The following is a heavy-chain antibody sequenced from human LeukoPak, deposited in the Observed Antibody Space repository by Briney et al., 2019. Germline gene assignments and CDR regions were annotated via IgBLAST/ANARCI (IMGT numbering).Heavy chain of an antibody. D-gene: IGHD3-3*01. CDR2: IYYSGST. J-gene: IGHJ4*02. V-gene: IGHV4-39*01. CDR1: GGSISSSSYY. Sequence: SETLSLTCTVSGGSISSSSYYWGWIRQPPGKGLEWIGSIYYSGSTYYNPSLKSRVTISVDTSKNQFSLKLSSVTAADTAVYYCASFRGYDFWSGFPSIDYWGQGTLVTVSS. CDR3: ASFRGYDFWSGFPSIDY.